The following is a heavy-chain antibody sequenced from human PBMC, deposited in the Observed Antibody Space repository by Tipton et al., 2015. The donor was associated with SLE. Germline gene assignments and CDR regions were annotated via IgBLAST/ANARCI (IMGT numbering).Heavy chain of an antibody. J-gene: IGHJ4*02. Sequence: TLSLTCTVSGGSISSHYWSWIRWAPGKALEWIAYINYRGSTNYNPSLKSRVTMSVDTSKNQFSLKLSSVTAADTAVYYCARRRGSSWYEDYFDYWGQGTLVTVSS. CDR3: ARRRGSSWYEDYFDY. CDR2: INYRGST. D-gene: IGHD6-13*01. V-gene: IGHV4-59*11. CDR1: GGSISSHY.